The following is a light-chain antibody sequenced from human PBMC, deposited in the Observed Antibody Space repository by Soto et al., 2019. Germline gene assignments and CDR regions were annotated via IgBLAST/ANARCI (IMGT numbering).Light chain of an antibody. CDR1: QAVDNKY. Sequence: EIALTQSPGTLSLSPGERATLSCRASQAVDNKYLAWYQQKPGQAPRLLIYAASSRATGIPDRFSGSGSGTDFTLTISRLEPEDFAVYYCQQYGNSPGISFGQGTRLEIK. J-gene: IGKJ5*01. V-gene: IGKV3-20*01. CDR3: QQYGNSPGIS. CDR2: AAS.